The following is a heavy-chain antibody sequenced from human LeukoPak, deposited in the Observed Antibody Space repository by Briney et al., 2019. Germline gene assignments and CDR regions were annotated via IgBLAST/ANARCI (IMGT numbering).Heavy chain of an antibody. D-gene: IGHD6-19*01. V-gene: IGHV3-30-3*01. Sequence: GGSLRLSCAASGFAFSSYAMLWVRQAPGKGLEGVAVISYDGSNKYYADSVKGRFTISRDNSKNTLYLQMNSLRAEDTAVYYCAGARPGYSSGWYFFDFDYWGQGTLVTVSS. CDR1: GFAFSSYA. J-gene: IGHJ4*02. CDR3: AGARPGYSSGWYFFDFDY. CDR2: ISYDGSNK.